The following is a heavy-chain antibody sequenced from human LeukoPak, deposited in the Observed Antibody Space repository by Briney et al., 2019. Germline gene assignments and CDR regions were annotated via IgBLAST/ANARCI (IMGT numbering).Heavy chain of an antibody. D-gene: IGHD6-6*01. V-gene: IGHV4-59*01. Sequence: SETLSLTCTVSGGSISSYYWSWIRQPPGKGLEWIGYIYYSGSTNYNPSLKSRVTISVDTSKNQFSLKLSSVTAADTAVYYCARGGTPSSSSRRDAFGIWGQGTMVTVSS. CDR1: GGSISSYY. CDR2: IYYSGST. CDR3: ARGGTPSSSSRRDAFGI. J-gene: IGHJ3*02.